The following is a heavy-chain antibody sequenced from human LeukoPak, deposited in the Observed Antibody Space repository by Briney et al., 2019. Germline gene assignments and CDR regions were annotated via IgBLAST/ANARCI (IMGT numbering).Heavy chain of an antibody. D-gene: IGHD2-15*01. V-gene: IGHV3-53*01. CDR3: AKAEDIVVVVAAFDY. CDR1: GFTVSSNY. Sequence: GGSLRLSCAASGFTVSSNYMSWVRQAPGKGLEWVSVIYSGGSTYYADSVKGRFTISRDNSKNTLYLQMNSLRAEDTAVYYCAKAEDIVVVVAAFDYWGQGTLVTVSS. CDR2: IYSGGST. J-gene: IGHJ4*02.